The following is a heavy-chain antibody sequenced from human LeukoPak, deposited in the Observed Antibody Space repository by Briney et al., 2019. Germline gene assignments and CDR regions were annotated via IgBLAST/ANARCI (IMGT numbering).Heavy chain of an antibody. J-gene: IGHJ5*02. V-gene: IGHV4-39*01. Sequence: PSETLSLTCTVSGDSVTNINYYWGWIRQPPGKGLEWIGSIYYSGYTYDNPSLKSRVAISVDTSKNQFSLELTSVTAADTAVYYCARHEYSGSYYGLSWFDTWGQGTLVTVSS. CDR1: GDSVTNINYY. CDR3: ARHEYSGSYYGLSWFDT. CDR2: IYYSGYT. D-gene: IGHD1-26*01.